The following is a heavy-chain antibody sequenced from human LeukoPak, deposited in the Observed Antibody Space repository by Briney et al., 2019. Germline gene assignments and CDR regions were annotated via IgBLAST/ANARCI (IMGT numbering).Heavy chain of an antibody. Sequence: SETLSLTCTVSGGSISSGDYYWSWIRQPPGKGLEWIGYIYYSGSTYYNPSLKSRVTISVDTSKNQFSLKLSSVTAADTAVHYCARADYYDSSGLFYWGQGTLVTVSS. D-gene: IGHD3-22*01. CDR1: GGSISSGDYY. V-gene: IGHV4-30-4*01. CDR3: ARADYYDSSGLFY. CDR2: IYYSGST. J-gene: IGHJ4*02.